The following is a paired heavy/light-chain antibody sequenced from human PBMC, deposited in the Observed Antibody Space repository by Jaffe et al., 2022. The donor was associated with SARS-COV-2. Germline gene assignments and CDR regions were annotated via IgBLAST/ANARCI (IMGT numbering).Heavy chain of an antibody. CDR2: IYYTGST. Sequence: QVQLQESGPGLVRPSETLSLTCTVSGDSITSHHWNWFRRPPGKGLEWIGYIYYTGSTNYNPSLRTRVTISVDTSKTQFSLKLSSVTAADTAVYYCARGAYRDASGFSFDPWGQGTLVTVSS. J-gene: IGHJ5*02. D-gene: IGHD2-21*01. CDR3: ARGAYRDASGFSFDP. CDR1: GDSITSHH. V-gene: IGHV4-59*11.
Light chain of an antibody. V-gene: IGLV2-18*02. J-gene: IGLJ3*02. CDR1: SSDVDTRNR. CDR2: EVA. CDR3: SSYTSTSTVV. Sequence: QSALTQPPSVSGSPGQSVTISCTGTSSDVDTRNRVSWYQQPPDTAPKLIIYEVANRPSGVPDRFSGSKSGNTASLTISGLQAEDEADYYCSSYTSTSTVVFGGGTKLTVL.